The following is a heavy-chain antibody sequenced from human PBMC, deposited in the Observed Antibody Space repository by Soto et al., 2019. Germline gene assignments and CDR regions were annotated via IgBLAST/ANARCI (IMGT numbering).Heavy chain of an antibody. CDR2: IYYSGST. J-gene: IGHJ5*02. V-gene: IGHV4-31*03. CDR3: LGKDVDTAEGFDP. D-gene: IGHD5-18*01. CDR1: GGSISSGGYY. Sequence: SETLSLTCTVSGGSISSGGYYWSWIRQHPGKGLEWIGYIYYSGSTYYNPSLKSRVTISVDTSKNQFSLKLSSVTAADTAVYYCLGKDVDTAEGFDPWGQGTLVTVSS.